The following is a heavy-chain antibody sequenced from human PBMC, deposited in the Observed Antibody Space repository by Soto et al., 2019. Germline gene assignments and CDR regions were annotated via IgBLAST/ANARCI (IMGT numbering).Heavy chain of an antibody. D-gene: IGHD2-2*01. CDR3: AKEGTSVLYYFDY. J-gene: IGHJ4*02. V-gene: IGHV3-23*01. CDR1: GFSVRIYA. Sequence: LSSAASGFSVRIYAITGALQTTGKGLEWVSIISGSGDTPYYADSVKGRFTISRDNSRNTLYLQMNSLRAGDSAKYYCAKEGTSVLYYFDYWGPGTLVTVSS. CDR2: ISGSGDTP.